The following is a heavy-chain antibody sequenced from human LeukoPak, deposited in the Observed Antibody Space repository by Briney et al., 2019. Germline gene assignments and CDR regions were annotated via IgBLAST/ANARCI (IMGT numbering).Heavy chain of an antibody. J-gene: IGHJ4*02. CDR3: ARDRIAAAGTGSGSVGY. V-gene: IGHV3-30*04. D-gene: IGHD6-13*01. Sequence: QAGGSLRLSCAASGFTFSSYAMHWVRQAPGKGLEWVAVISYDGSNKYYADSVKGRFTISRDNSKNTLYLQMNSLRAEDTAVYYCARDRIAAAGTGSGSVGYWGQGTLVTVSS. CDR1: GFTFSSYA. CDR2: ISYDGSNK.